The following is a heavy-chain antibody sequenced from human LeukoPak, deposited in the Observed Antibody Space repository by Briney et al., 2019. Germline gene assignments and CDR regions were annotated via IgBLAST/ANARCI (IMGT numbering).Heavy chain of an antibody. J-gene: IGHJ6*02. D-gene: IGHD1-26*01. CDR1: GGTFSSYA. CDR2: MNPSGGST. V-gene: IGHV1-46*01. CDR3: AREPLGAIKRELLRSYGMDV. Sequence: GASVKVSCKASGGTFSSYAISWVRQAPGQGLEWMGIMNPSGGSTSYAQKFQGRVTMTRDTSTSTDYMELSSLRSEDTAVYYCAREPLGAIKRELLRSYGMDVWGQGTTVPVSS.